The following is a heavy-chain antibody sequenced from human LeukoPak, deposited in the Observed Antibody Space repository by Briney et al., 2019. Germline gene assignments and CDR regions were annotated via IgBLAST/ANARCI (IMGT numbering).Heavy chain of an antibody. CDR3: ARDFLRGGYGMDV. CDR1: GGSISSGGYY. Sequence: SQTLSLACTVSGGSISSGGYYWSWIRQHPGKGLEWIGYIYYSGSTYYNPSLKSRVTISVDTSKNQFSLKLSSVTAADTAVYYCARDFLRGGYGMDVWGQGTTVTVSS. V-gene: IGHV4-31*03. J-gene: IGHJ6*02. CDR2: IYYSGST. D-gene: IGHD3-10*01.